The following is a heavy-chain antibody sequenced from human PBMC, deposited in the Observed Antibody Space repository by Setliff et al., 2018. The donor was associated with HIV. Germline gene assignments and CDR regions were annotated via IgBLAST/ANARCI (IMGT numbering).Heavy chain of an antibody. J-gene: IGHJ6*03. CDR1: GLTFSNAW. V-gene: IGHV3-15*01. Sequence: GGSLRLSCAASGLTFSNAWMNWVRQAPGKGLEWVGRIKSKSDGGTKDYAAPVKGRFTISRDDSKNTLSLQMNSLKIEDTAVYYCTARAVPSRWGELQFLERYYYSMDVWGKGTTVTVAS. D-gene: IGHD3-3*01. CDR2: IKSKSDGGTK. CDR3: TARAVPSRWGELQFLERYYYSMDV.